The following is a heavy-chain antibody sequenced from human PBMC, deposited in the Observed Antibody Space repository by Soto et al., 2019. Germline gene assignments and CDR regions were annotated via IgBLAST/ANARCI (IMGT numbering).Heavy chain of an antibody. CDR2: ISSYNGNT. J-gene: IGHJ6*02. V-gene: IGHV1-18*01. CDR1: GYTFTNYG. D-gene: IGHD3-22*01. CDR3: ASGYYYDSSGYPPDYYYYGMDV. Sequence: ASVKVSCKASGYTFTNYGITWVRQAPGQGLEWMGWISSYNGNTNYAQKLQGRVTMTTDISTTISYMEVRSLTSDDTAVYYCASGYYYDSSGYPPDYYYYGMDVWGQGTTVTVSS.